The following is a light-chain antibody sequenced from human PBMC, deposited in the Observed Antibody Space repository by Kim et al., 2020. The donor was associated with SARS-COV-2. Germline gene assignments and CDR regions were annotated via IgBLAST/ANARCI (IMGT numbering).Light chain of an antibody. J-gene: IGLJ2*01. V-gene: IGLV3-1*01. CDR3: QTWDRGNDVV. CDR2: QDT. Sequence: SYELTQPPSVSVSPGQTASITCSGDKSGNKYACWYQQKSGQSPVLVIYQDTKRPSVIPERFSGSNSGNTATPTISMTQAMDEADYYCQTWDRGNDVVFGGGTQRNVL. CDR1: KSGNKY.